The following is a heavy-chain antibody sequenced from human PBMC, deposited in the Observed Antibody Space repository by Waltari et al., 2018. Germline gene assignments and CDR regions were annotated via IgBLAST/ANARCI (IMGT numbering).Heavy chain of an antibody. CDR3: ARVAGPPGYDMLTANAGMDV. CDR2: IYHSGST. V-gene: IGHV4-34*01. Sequence: QVQLQQWGAGLLKPSETLSLTCAVYGGSFSGYYWGWIRQPPGKGLEWIGSIYHSGSTYYNRSLKSRGTISVDTSKNQFSLKLSSVTAADTAVYYCARVAGPPGYDMLTANAGMDVWGQGTTVTVSS. D-gene: IGHD3-9*01. J-gene: IGHJ6*02. CDR1: GGSFSGYY.